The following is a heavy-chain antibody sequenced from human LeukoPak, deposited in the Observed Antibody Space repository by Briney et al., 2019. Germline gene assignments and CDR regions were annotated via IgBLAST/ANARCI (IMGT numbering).Heavy chain of an antibody. J-gene: IGHJ4*02. CDR3: ARAAVWDSSSWYGY. D-gene: IGHD6-13*01. CDR1: GFTFSSYS. V-gene: IGHV3-21*01. Sequence: GGSLRLSCAASGFTFSSYSMNWVRQAPGKGLEWVSSISSSSSYIYYADSVKGRFTISRDNAKNSLYLQMNSLRAEDTAVYYCARAAVWDSSSWYGYWGQGTLVTVSS. CDR2: ISSSSSYI.